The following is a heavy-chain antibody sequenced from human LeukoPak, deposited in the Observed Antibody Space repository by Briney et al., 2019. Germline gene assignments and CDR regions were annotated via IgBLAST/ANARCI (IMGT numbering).Heavy chain of an antibody. J-gene: IGHJ6*03. Sequence: SEALSLTCAVYGGSFSSYYWSWIRQPPGKGLEWIGYIYYSGSTNYNPSLKSRVTISVDTSKNQFSLKLSSVTAADTAVYYCARVHVVPADIGYYYYYMDVWGKGTTVTVSS. CDR1: GGSFSSYY. CDR3: ARVHVVPADIGYYYYYMDV. CDR2: IYYSGST. V-gene: IGHV4-59*01. D-gene: IGHD2-2*02.